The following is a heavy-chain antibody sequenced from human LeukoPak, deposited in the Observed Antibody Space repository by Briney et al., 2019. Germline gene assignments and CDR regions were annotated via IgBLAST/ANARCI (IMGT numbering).Heavy chain of an antibody. V-gene: IGHV4-34*01. CDR3: ARKVGASPSWFDP. J-gene: IGHJ5*02. CDR2: ISKSASS. CDR1: GGSFSGYY. Sequence: SETLSLTCAVYGGSFSGYYWSWIRQSPGKGLEWIGEISKSASSNYNPSLKSRVILSFDTSKTQFFLKLSSVTAADTAVYYCARKVGASPSWFDPWGQGALVPVSS. D-gene: IGHD1-26*01.